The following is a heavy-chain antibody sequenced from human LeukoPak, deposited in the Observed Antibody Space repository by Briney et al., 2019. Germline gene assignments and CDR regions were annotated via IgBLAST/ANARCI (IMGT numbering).Heavy chain of an antibody. CDR1: GGSISSYY. Sequence: SETLSLTCTVSGGSISSYYWSWIRQPPGKGLEWIGYIYYSGSTNYNPSLKSRVTISVDTSKNQFSLKLSPVTAADTAVYYCAREGGSYSVYFDYWGQGTLVTVSS. J-gene: IGHJ4*02. CDR3: AREGGSYSVYFDY. CDR2: IYYSGST. V-gene: IGHV4-59*01. D-gene: IGHD1-26*01.